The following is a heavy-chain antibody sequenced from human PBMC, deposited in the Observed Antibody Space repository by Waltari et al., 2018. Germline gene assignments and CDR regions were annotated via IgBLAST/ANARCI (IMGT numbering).Heavy chain of an antibody. CDR3: GRGYSSSCWCDH. CDR2: KKRKRGKK. Sequence: QVQLVQSGAEVKKPGASVKVSCKASGYTFTSYDINWVRQATGKGREGRGGKKRKRGKKGEEKKVQSRVTITRNTSRRRDERELRSLRCEDTAGDYGGRGYSSSCWCDHWGQGTLVTVSS. V-gene: IGHV1-8*03. J-gene: IGHJ5*02. D-gene: IGHD6-6*01. CDR1: GYTFTSYD.